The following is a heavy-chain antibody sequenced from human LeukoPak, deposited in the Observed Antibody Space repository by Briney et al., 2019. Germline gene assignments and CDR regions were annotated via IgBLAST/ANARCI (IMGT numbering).Heavy chain of an antibody. V-gene: IGHV4-34*01. D-gene: IGHD6-19*01. J-gene: IGHJ4*02. CDR3: ARGISMYSGSPGY. CDR1: GGSFSGYY. Sequence: SETLSLTCAVYGGSFSGYYWSWIRQPPGKGLEWIGEINHSGSTNYNPSLKSRVTISVDTSKNQFPLKLSSVTAADTAVYYCARGISMYSGSPGYWGQGILVTVSP. CDR2: INHSGST.